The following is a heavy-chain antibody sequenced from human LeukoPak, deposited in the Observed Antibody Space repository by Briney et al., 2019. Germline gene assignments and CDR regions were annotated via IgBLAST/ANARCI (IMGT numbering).Heavy chain of an antibody. J-gene: IGHJ3*02. D-gene: IGHD3-3*01. CDR1: GGSISDYY. CDR3: ARDSPFEWAVFGDSFDI. CDR2: IHYSGST. Sequence: SETLSLTCTVSGGSISDYYWSWIRQSPGKGLEWIAHIHYSGSTNYNSSLASRVTISMDTSKRQISLKLSSVTAADTAVYYCARDSPFEWAVFGDSFDIWGQGTVVAVSS. V-gene: IGHV4-59*01.